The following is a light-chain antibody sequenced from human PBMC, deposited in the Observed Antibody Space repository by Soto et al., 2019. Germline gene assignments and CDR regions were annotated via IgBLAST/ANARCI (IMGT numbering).Light chain of an antibody. V-gene: IGKV1-39*01. Sequence: DIKMTHSPSSMSESVGTRVSTTCRASQSISSYLNWYQQKPGKAPKRLIYAASSLQSGVPSRFSGSGSGTDFTLTISSLQPEDFATYYCQQSYSTPPTFGQGTKVDI. CDR1: QSISSY. CDR2: AAS. J-gene: IGKJ1*01. CDR3: QQSYSTPPT.